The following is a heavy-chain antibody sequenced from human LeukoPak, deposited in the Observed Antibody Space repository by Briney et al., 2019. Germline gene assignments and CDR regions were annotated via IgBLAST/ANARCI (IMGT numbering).Heavy chain of an antibody. CDR1: GGSISSSSYY. J-gene: IGHJ4*02. CDR3: ARTSGYYDASAFPT. CDR2: IYYSGST. V-gene: IGHV4-39*07. D-gene: IGHD3-22*01. Sequence: SETLSLTCTVSGGSISSSSYYWGWIRQPPGKGLEWIGSIYYSGSTYYNPSLKSRVTISLDTSKNQFSLKLSSVTAADTAVYYCARTSGYYDASAFPTWGQGTLVTVSS.